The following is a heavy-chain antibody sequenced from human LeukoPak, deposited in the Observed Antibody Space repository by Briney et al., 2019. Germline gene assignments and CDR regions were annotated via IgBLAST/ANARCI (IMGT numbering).Heavy chain of an antibody. CDR1: GFTFSSYA. CDR3: AKADGGPLRWGILYYFDY. D-gene: IGHD4-23*01. V-gene: IGHV3-23*01. Sequence: GGSLRLSCAASGFTFSSYAMSWVRQAPGRGLEWVSAISGSGGSTYYADSVKGRFTISRDNSKNTLYLQMNSLRAEDKAVYYCAKADGGPLRWGILYYFDYWGQGTLVTVSS. J-gene: IGHJ4*02. CDR2: ISGSGGST.